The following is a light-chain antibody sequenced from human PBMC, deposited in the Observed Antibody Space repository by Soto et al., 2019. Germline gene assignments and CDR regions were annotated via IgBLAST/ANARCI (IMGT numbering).Light chain of an antibody. CDR1: QSVSSN. CDR3: QQYDSLPRT. Sequence: EIVMTQSPATLSVSPGERATLSCRASQSVSSNLAWFQQKPGQAPSLLIFGASSRATGIPDRFSGSGSGTDFTLTIGRLEPEDFAVYYCQQYDSLPRTFGQGTKVDIK. V-gene: IGKV3-20*01. CDR2: GAS. J-gene: IGKJ1*01.